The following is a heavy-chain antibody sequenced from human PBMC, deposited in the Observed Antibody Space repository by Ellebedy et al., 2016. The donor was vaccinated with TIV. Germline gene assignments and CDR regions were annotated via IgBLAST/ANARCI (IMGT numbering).Heavy chain of an antibody. CDR3: ARQSSSFDFDY. V-gene: IGHV4-61*01. J-gene: IGHJ4*02. D-gene: IGHD6-13*01. CDR2: IYYSGST. Sequence: SETLSLXXTVSGGSVSSGSYYWSWIRQPPGKGLEWIGYIYYSGSTNYNPSLKSRVTISVDTSKNQFSLKLSSVTAADTAVYYCARQSSSFDFDYWGQGTLVTVSS. CDR1: GGSVSSGSYY.